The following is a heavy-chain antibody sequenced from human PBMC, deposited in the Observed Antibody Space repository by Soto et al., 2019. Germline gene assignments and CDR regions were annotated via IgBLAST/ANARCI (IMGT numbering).Heavy chain of an antibody. CDR3: ARGDYDILTPYYFDY. CDR1: GFTFDDYG. D-gene: IGHD3-9*01. V-gene: IGHV3-20*04. CDR2: INWNGRTR. Sequence: PGESLRLSCAASGFTFDDYGMSWVRQVPGKGLEWVAGINWNGRTRNYAESVKGRITNSRDTAKNYIYLQKNRLRAEDTALYYCARGDYDILTPYYFDYWSQGT. J-gene: IGHJ4*02.